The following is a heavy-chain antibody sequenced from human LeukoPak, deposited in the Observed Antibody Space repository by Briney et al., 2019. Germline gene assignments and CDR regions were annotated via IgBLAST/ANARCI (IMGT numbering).Heavy chain of an antibody. D-gene: IGHD3-9*01. J-gene: IGHJ4*02. CDR2: INPSGGST. CDR1: GYTFTSYY. CDR3: AIVLTYYDILTGYSTYYFDY. Sequence: GASVKVSCKASGYTFTSYYMHWVRQAPGQGLEWMGIINPSGGSTSYAQKFQGRVTMTRDTSTSTVYMELSSLRSEDTAVYYCAIVLTYYDILTGYSTYYFDYWGQGTLVTVSS. V-gene: IGHV1-46*01.